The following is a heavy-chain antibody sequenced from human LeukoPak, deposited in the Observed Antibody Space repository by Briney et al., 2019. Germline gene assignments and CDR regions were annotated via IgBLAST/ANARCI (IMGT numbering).Heavy chain of an antibody. CDR1: GGSITSFY. CDR3: AATIKRDYGDTNLHY. CDR2: MYNRVST. D-gene: IGHD4-17*01. V-gene: IGHV4-59*01. J-gene: IGHJ4*02. Sequence: SETLSLTCTVSGGSITSFYWSWIRQPPGKGLEWIGYMYNRVSTNYNPSLKSRVTISEGTSQNHLSLHLRSVTAADTAVYYCAATIKRDYGDTNLHYWGQGTLVTVSS.